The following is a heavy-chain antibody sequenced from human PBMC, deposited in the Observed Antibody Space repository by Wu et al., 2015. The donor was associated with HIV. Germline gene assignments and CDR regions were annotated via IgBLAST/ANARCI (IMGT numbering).Heavy chain of an antibody. D-gene: IGHD6-19*01. CDR1: GYSFSAYY. CDR3: ARTIAVADYYYYYGMDV. V-gene: IGHV1-69*05. CDR2: IIPIFGTA. J-gene: IGHJ6*02. Sequence: QGHLVQSGPEVKSPGASVKVSCKASGYSFSAYYMHWVRQAPGQGLEWMGGIIPIFGTANYAQKFQGRVTITTDESTSTAYMELSSLRSEDTAVYYCARTIAVADYYYYYGMDVWGQGP.